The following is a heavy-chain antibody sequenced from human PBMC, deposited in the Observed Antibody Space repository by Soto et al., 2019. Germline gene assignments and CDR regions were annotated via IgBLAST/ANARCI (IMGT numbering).Heavy chain of an antibody. J-gene: IGHJ4*02. CDR1: GYTFTSYA. D-gene: IGHD3-10*01. CDR3: ASGWFGEFVYYFDY. V-gene: IGHV1-18*01. CDR2: ISAYNGNT. Sequence: QVQLVQSGAEVMKPGASVKVSCKASGYTFTSYAISWVRQAPGQGLEWMGWISAYNGNTNYAQKLQGRVTMTTDTPTSTAYRELRSLRCDDTAVYYCASGWFGEFVYYFDYWGQGTLVTVSS.